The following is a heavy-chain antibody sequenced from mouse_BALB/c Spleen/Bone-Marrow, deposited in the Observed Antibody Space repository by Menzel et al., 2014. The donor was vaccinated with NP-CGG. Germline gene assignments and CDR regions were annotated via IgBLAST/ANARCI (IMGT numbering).Heavy chain of an antibody. CDR3: ARLTFPTATYYYAMDY. V-gene: IGHV5-17*02. J-gene: IGHJ4*01. Sequence: EVKLVESGGGLVQPGGSRKLSCAASGFTFSSFGMHWVRQAPEKGLEWVAYISSGSSTIYYADTVKGRFTISRDNPKNTLFLQMTSLRSEDTAMYYCARLTFPTATYYYAMDYWGQGTSVTVPS. D-gene: IGHD1-2*01. CDR2: ISSGSSTI. CDR1: GFTFSSFG.